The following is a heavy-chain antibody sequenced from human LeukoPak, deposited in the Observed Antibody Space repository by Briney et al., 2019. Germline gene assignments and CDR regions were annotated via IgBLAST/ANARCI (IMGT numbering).Heavy chain of an antibody. D-gene: IGHD2-21*02. J-gene: IGHJ6*02. CDR1: GFTFSTYA. V-gene: IGHV3-23*01. CDR2: ISDSSDNT. Sequence: GGSLRLSCAASGFTFSTYAMSWVRQAPGRGLEWVSSISDSSDNTYYADSVKGRFTISRDNSKNTLYLQMNSLRAEDTAVYYCAKDFCGGDCTHYYYYYGMDVWGQGTTVTVSS. CDR3: AKDFCGGDCTHYYYYYGMDV.